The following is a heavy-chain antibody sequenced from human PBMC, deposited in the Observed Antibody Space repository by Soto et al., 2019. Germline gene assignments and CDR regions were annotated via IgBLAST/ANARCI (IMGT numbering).Heavy chain of an antibody. CDR3: ARENGGGKDIVATRGSNWFDP. Sequence: QVQLQESGPGLVKPSQTLSLTCTVSGGSISSGGYYWSWIRQHPGKGLEWIGYIYYSGSTYYNPSLKSRVTISVDTSKNQFALKLSSVTAADTAVYDCARENGGGKDIVATRGSNWFDPWGQGTLVTVSS. CDR1: GGSISSGGYY. D-gene: IGHD5-12*01. V-gene: IGHV4-31*03. CDR2: IYYSGST. J-gene: IGHJ5*02.